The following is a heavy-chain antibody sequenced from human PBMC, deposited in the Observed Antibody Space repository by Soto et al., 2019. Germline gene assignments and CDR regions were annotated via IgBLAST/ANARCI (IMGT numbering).Heavy chain of an antibody. CDR2: INPNSGGT. V-gene: IGHV1-2*02. CDR3: ARDSGYDLFAFDI. J-gene: IGHJ3*02. D-gene: IGHD5-12*01. Sequence: ASVKVSCKASGYTFTGYYMHWVRQAPGQGLEWMGWINPNSGGTNYAQKFQGRVTMTRDTSVSTAYMELSRLRSDDTAVYYCARDSGYDLFAFDIWGQGTMVTVSS. CDR1: GYTFTGYY.